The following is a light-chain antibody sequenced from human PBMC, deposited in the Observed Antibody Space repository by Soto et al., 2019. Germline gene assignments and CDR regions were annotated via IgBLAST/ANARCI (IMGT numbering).Light chain of an antibody. CDR2: GAS. V-gene: IGKV3-11*01. Sequence: EIVLTQSPDTLSLSPGEGASLSCRASQSVHTFLAWYQQKPGQAPRLLIYGASTRATGVPARFSDSGSGTDFTLTISSLEPEDFAVYYCHQRSNWPPDTFGQGTRL. CDR3: HQRSNWPPDT. J-gene: IGKJ5*01. CDR1: QSVHTF.